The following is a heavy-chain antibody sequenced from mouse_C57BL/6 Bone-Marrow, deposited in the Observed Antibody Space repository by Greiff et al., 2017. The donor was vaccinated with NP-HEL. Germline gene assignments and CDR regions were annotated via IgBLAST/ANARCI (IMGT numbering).Heavy chain of an antibody. V-gene: IGHV3-6*01. CDR1: GYSITSGYY. J-gene: IGHJ2*01. CDR2: ISYDGSN. CDR3: ARVRTGRAYYFDY. Sequence: EVQLQQSGPGLVKPSQSLSLTCSVTGYSITSGYYWNWIRQFPGNKLEWMGYISYDGSNNYNPSLKNRISITRDTSKNQCFLKLNSVTTEDTATYYCARVRTGRAYYFDYWGQGTTLTVSS. D-gene: IGHD4-1*01.